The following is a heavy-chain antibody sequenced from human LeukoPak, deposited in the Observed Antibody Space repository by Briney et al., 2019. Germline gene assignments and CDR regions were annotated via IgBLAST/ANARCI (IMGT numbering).Heavy chain of an antibody. V-gene: IGHV6-1*01. CDR2: TYYRSKWYY. Sequence: SQTLSLTFAITGDSVSSNNAAWNWIRQSPSRGLEWLGRTYYRSKWYYDYAVWVKSRITINPDTSKNQFSLQLNSVTPEDTAVYYCARGPSYSGSHFDYWGQGTLVTVSS. D-gene: IGHD1-26*01. CDR1: GDSVSSNNAA. J-gene: IGHJ4*02. CDR3: ARGPSYSGSHFDY.